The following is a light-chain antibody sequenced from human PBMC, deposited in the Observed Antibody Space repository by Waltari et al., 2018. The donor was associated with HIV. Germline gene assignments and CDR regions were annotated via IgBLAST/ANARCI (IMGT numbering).Light chain of an antibody. V-gene: IGLV1-44*01. CDR3: ATWDDTMSVV. CDR2: NND. CDR1: PSTIGGNS. J-gene: IGLJ2*01. Sequence: SLLTQPPSVSGAPGQRVNISCSGGPSTIGGNSVNCYRQLPGTAPILLTYNNDQRPSSVPVRFSGSKSATSASLVISGLQSDDEADYYCATWDDTMSVVFGGGTRLTVL.